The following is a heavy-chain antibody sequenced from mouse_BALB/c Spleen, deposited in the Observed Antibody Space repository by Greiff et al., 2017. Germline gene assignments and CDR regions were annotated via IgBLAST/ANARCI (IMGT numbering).Heavy chain of an antibody. CDR1: GYTFTDYA. CDR2: ISTYYGDA. J-gene: IGHJ1*01. CDR3: ARSFYGNYWYFDV. V-gene: IGHV1S137*01. D-gene: IGHD2-1*01. Sequence: VKLMASGAELVRPGVSVKISCKGSGYTFTDYAMHWVKQSHAKSLEWIGVISTYYGDASYNQKFKGKATMTVDKSSSTAYMELARLTSEDSAIYYCARSFYGNYWYFDVWGAGTTVTVSS.